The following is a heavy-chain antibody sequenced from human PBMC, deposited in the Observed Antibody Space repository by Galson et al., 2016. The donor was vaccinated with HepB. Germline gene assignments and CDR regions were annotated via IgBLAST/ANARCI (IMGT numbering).Heavy chain of an antibody. J-gene: IGHJ6*02. CDR3: ARGSLYGWPWYYGMDF. CDR2: IKQDGSEK. D-gene: IGHD2-8*02. V-gene: IGHV3-7*04. Sequence: SLRLSCATSGFAFGSYWMSWVRQAPGKGLEWVANIKQDGSEKYYVDSVKGRFTISRDNAKNSLYLQMNSLRAEDTAVYYCARGSLYGWPWYYGMDFWGQGTTVTVSS. CDR1: GFAFGSYW.